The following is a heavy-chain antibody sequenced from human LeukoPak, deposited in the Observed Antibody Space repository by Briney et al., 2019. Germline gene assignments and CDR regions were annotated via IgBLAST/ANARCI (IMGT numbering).Heavy chain of an antibody. V-gene: IGHV3-23*01. D-gene: IGHD6-19*01. Sequence: SGGSLRLSCAASGFTFSSYSMNWVRHTPGKGLEWVSIIRGSDGSTYYADSVKGRFTTSRDNPKNTLYLEMNNLRAEDTALYYCAKARYTAGWYTFDYWGQGTQVTVSS. J-gene: IGHJ4*02. CDR1: GFTFSSYS. CDR2: IRGSDGST. CDR3: AKARYTAGWYTFDY.